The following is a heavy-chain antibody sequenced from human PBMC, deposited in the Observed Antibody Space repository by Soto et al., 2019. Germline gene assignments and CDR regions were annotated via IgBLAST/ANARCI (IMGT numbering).Heavy chain of an antibody. CDR3: VRERRGLGIGFDH. V-gene: IGHV3-53*01. CDR2: FFTGGST. Sequence: GGSLRLSCAAAGFNVSDNYMGWVRQAPGKGLEWVSSFFTGGSTDYADSVKGRFTISRDDSKNTVYLQTNSLRAEDTAVYFCVRERRGLGIGFDHWGQGTLVTVSS. CDR1: GFNVSDNY. J-gene: IGHJ4*02. D-gene: IGHD6-19*01.